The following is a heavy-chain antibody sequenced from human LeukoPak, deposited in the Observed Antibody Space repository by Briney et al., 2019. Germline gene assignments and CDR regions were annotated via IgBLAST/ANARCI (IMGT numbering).Heavy chain of an antibody. J-gene: IGHJ4*02. CDR2: MSGSGST. CDR1: GDSISSHY. Sequence: SETLSLTCTVSGDSISSHYWSWIRQPAGRGLEWIARMSGSGSTNYNPSLKSRVTLSVDTSKNQFSLNLNSVTAADTAVYYCARYRTYYDSTGYYYDFWGQGTLVTVSS. D-gene: IGHD3-22*01. V-gene: IGHV4-4*07. CDR3: ARYRTYYDSTGYYYDF.